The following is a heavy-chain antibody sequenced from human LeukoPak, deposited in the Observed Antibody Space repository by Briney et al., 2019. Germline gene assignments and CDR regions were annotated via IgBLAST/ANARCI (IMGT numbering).Heavy chain of an antibody. CDR2: FDPEDGET. V-gene: IGHV1-24*01. J-gene: IGHJ6*04. Sequence: ASVKVSCKVSGYTLTELSMHWVRQAPGKGLEWMGGFDPEDGETIYAQKFQGRVTMTEDTSTDTAYMELSSLRSEDTAVYYCATVTITMVRGVRYVMDVWGKGTTVTVSS. CDR1: GYTLTELS. D-gene: IGHD3-10*01. CDR3: ATVTITMVRGVRYVMDV.